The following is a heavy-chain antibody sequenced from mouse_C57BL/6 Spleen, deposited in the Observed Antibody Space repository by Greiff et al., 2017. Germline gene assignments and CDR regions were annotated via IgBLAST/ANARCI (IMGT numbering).Heavy chain of an antibody. CDR2: IWSDGSP. D-gene: IGHD1-1*01. Sequence: QVQLQQSGPGLVAPSQSLSITCTVSGFSLTSYGVHWVRQPPGKGLEWLVVIWSDGSPTYNSALKSRLSSSKDNSKSQVFLKMNSLQTDDTAMYYCARHLYGSSRGYFDVWGTGTTVTVSS. V-gene: IGHV2-6-1*01. CDR3: ARHLYGSSRGYFDV. J-gene: IGHJ1*03. CDR1: GFSLTSYG.